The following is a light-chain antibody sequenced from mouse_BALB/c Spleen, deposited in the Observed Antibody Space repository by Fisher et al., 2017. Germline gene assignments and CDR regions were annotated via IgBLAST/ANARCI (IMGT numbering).Light chain of an antibody. Sequence: IVMTQSPAIMSASPGEKVTMTCRASSSVSYMHWYQQKSGTSPKRWIYDTSKLASGVPARFSGSGSGTSYSLTISRMEAEDAATYYCHQYHRSPLTFGAGTKLELK. CDR3: HQYHRSPLT. J-gene: IGKJ5*01. CDR1: SSVSY. CDR2: DTS. V-gene: IGKV4-59*01.